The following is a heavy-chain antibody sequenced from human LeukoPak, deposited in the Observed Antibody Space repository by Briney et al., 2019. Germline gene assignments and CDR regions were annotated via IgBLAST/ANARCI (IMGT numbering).Heavy chain of an antibody. D-gene: IGHD5-18*01. V-gene: IGHV3-30*04. CDR3: ARDRGLWPRYYFDY. J-gene: IGHJ4*02. CDR2: ISYDGSNK. CDR1: GFTFSSYA. Sequence: GGSLRLSCAASGFTFSSYAMHWVRQAPGKGLEWVAVISYDGSNKYYADSVKGRFTISRDNSKNTLYLQMNSLRAEDTAVYYCARDRGLWPRYYFDYWGQGTLVTVSS.